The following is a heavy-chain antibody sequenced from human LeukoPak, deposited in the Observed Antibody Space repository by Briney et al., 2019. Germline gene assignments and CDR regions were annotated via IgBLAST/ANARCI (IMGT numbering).Heavy chain of an antibody. J-gene: IGHJ6*02. CDR1: GGSISYYY. D-gene: IGHD4-17*01. Sequence: SETLSLTCTVSGGSISYYYWSWIRQSPGKGLEWIGYIYYSGTTNYNPSLKSRVTMSVDTSKNQFSLQLRSVTAADTAVYYCAREDPQTTVPEGMDVWGQGTTVTVSS. CDR3: AREDPQTTVPEGMDV. V-gene: IGHV4-59*01. CDR2: IYYSGTT.